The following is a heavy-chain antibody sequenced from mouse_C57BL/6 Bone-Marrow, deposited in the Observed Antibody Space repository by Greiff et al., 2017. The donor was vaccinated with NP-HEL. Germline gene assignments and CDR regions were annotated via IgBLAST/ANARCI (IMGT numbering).Heavy chain of an antibody. D-gene: IGHD2-3*01. CDR2: INPNNGGT. CDR1: GYTFTDYY. CDR3: ARSDGYYDRFAY. V-gene: IGHV1-26*01. J-gene: IGHJ3*01. Sequence: EVQLQQSGPELVKPGASVKISCKASGYTFTDYYMNWVKQSHGKSLEWIGDINPNNGGTSYNQKFKGKATLTVDKSSSTAYMELRSLTSEDSAVYYCARSDGYYDRFAYWGQGTLVTVSA.